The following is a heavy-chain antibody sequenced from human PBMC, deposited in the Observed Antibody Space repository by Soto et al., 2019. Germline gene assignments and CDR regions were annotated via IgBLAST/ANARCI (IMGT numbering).Heavy chain of an antibody. CDR3: ARDPVELYSSRSGWLDP. CDR2: IYYSGST. J-gene: IGHJ5*02. D-gene: IGHD6-13*01. V-gene: IGHV4-59*02. CDR1: GGSVSSYY. Sequence: PSETLSLTCTVSGGSVSSYYWSWIRQPPGKGLEWIGYIYYSGSTNYNPSLKSRVTISADTSKNQFSLKLSSVTAAETAVYYCARDPVELYSSRSGWLDPWGQGTLVTVSS.